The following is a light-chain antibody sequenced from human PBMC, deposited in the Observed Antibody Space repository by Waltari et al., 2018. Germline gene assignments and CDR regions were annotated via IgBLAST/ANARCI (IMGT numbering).Light chain of an antibody. CDR3: QQYGVSTLT. Sequence: EIVLTQSPGTLSLSPGERATLSCRASQSVSSSYLAWYQQKPGQAPRLPIYEAASRATGIPDRFGGSGSGTDFTLTISRLEPEDFAVYYCQQYGVSTLTFGGGTKVEIK. V-gene: IGKV3-20*01. J-gene: IGKJ4*01. CDR2: EAA. CDR1: QSVSSSY.